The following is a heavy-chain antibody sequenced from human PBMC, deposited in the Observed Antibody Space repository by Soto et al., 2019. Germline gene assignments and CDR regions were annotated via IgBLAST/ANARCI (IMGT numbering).Heavy chain of an antibody. J-gene: IGHJ4*02. Sequence: ASVKVSCKASGYTFTGYYMHWVRQAPGQGLEWMGWINPNSGGTNYAQKFQGRVTMTRDTSISTAYMELTSLRSEDTAVYYCARELQGLYYFDYWGQGTLVTVSS. V-gene: IGHV1-2*02. D-gene: IGHD2-15*01. CDR2: INPNSGGT. CDR3: ARELQGLYYFDY. CDR1: GYTFTGYY.